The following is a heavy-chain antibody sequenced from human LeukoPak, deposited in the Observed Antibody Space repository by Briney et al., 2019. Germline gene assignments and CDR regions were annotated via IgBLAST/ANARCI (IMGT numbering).Heavy chain of an antibody. CDR3: ARGDYYDSSGYYRYYYYYYMDV. CDR2: IVYSGSA. CDR1: GGSINTYY. J-gene: IGHJ6*03. V-gene: IGHV4-59*01. Sequence: SETLSLTCTVSGGSINTYYWSWIRQPPGKGLEWIGHIVYSGSANYNPSLNSRVTISVDTSKNQFSLKLSSVTAADTAVYYCARGDYYDSSGYYRYYYYYYMDVWGKGTTVTISS. D-gene: IGHD3-22*01.